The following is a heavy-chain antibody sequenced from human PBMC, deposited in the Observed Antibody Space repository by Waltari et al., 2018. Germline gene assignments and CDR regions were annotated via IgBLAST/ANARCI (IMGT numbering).Heavy chain of an antibody. CDR1: GFTVSSNY. Sequence: EVQLVESGGGLIQPGGSLRLSCAASGFTVSSNYMSWVRQAAGKGLEWVSAISGSGGSTYYADSVKGRFTISRDNSKNTLYLQMNSLRAEDTAVYYCAKVSGSYHPSDYWGQGTLVTVSS. V-gene: IGHV3-23*04. D-gene: IGHD1-26*01. J-gene: IGHJ4*02. CDR3: AKVSGSYHPSDY. CDR2: ISGSGGST.